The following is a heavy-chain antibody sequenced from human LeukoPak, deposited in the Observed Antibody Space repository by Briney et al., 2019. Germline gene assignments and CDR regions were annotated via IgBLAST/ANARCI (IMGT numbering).Heavy chain of an antibody. CDR3: QYCGGDCYSGEGDY. CDR2: IYSGGST. Sequence: PGGSLRLSCAASEFTVSSNYMSWVRQAPGKGLEWVSVIYSGGSTYYADSVKGRFTISRDNSKNTLYLQMNSLRAEDTAVYYCQYCGGDCYSGEGDYWGQGTLVTVSS. J-gene: IGHJ4*02. CDR1: EFTVSSNY. D-gene: IGHD2-21*02. V-gene: IGHV3-66*01.